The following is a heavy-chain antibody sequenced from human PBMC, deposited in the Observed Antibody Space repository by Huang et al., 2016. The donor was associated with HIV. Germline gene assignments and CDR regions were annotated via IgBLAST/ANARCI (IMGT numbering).Heavy chain of an antibody. V-gene: IGHV3-30*18. J-gene: IGHJ4*02. CDR2: ISNDGSNK. D-gene: IGHD6-13*01. CDR3: AKGGSAAAVLDY. CDR1: GFTFSGYG. Sequence: QVQLVESGGGVVQPGRSLRLSCAASGFTFSGYGMHWVRQAPGKGLGWVAVISNDGSNKFVADSVKGRFTISRDNSKNTLFLQMNSLRVEDTAVYYCAKGGSAAAVLDYWGQGTLVTASS.